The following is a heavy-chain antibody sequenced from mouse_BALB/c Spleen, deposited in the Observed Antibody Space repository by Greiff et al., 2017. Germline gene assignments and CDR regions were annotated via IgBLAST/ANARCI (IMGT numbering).Heavy chain of an antibody. CDR3: AKRVDYTMDY. CDR1: GFTFSSFG. J-gene: IGHJ4*01. Sequence: EVKLMESGGGLVQPGGSRKLSCAASGFTFSSFGMHWVRQAPEKGLEWVAYISSGSSTIYYADTVKGRFTISRDNPKNTLFLQMTSLRTEDTAMYYCAKRVDYTMDYWGQGTSVTVSS. D-gene: IGHD1-1*01. V-gene: IGHV5-17*02. CDR2: ISSGSSTI.